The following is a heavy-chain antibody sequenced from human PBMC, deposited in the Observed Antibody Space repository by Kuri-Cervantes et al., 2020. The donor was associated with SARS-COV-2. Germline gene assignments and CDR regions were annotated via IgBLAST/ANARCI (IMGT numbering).Heavy chain of an antibody. CDR1: GFMFSRYG. CDR2: IGHDVSRT. J-gene: IGHJ6*02. Sequence: GESLKISCEASGFMFSRYGMHWVRQAPGKGLEWVAAIGHDVSRTHYSDSVNGRFTISRDNSQNMVYLQMNSPTVADTAMYYCAKGTSQSPTVQGAYHNGLDVWGLGTTVTVSS. D-gene: IGHD2-2*01. CDR3: AKGTSQSPTVQGAYHNGLDV. V-gene: IGHV3-30*18.